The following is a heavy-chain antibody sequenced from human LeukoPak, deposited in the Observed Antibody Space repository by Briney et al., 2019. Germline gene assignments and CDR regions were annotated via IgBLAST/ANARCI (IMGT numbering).Heavy chain of an antibody. Sequence: GGSLRLSCAASGFTFSSYSMNWVRQAPGKGLEWVSSISSSSSYIYYADSVKGRFTISRDNAKNSLYLQMNSLRAEDTAVYYCARDNSGATQTRPFDYWGQGTLVTVSS. D-gene: IGHD1-26*01. CDR2: ISSSSSYI. V-gene: IGHV3-21*01. J-gene: IGHJ4*02. CDR1: GFTFSSYS. CDR3: ARDNSGATQTRPFDY.